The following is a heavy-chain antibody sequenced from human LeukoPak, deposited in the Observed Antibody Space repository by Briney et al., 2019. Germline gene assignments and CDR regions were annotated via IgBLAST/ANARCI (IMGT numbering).Heavy chain of an antibody. CDR3: AKDSGVWAASSTDY. Sequence: PGGSLRLSGAASGLTFSNYAMTWVRQAPGKGLEWVSTILASGSSSVYADSVKGRFTISRDNSKNTLYLQMNSLRAEDTAVYYCAKDSGVWAASSTDYWGQGTLVTVSS. D-gene: IGHD6-13*01. CDR1: GLTFSNYA. V-gene: IGHV3-23*01. CDR2: ILASGSSS. J-gene: IGHJ4*02.